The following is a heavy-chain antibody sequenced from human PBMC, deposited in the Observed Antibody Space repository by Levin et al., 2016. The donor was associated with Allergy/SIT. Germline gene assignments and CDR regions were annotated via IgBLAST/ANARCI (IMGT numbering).Heavy chain of an antibody. CDR1: GGSISRYY. Sequence: GSLRLSCTVSGGSISRYYWSWIRQPPGKGLEWIGYIYYSGNTNYNPSLKSRVTISVDTSKNQFSLKLSSVTAADTAVYYCARDGARGDYGDYYYGMDVWGQGTTVTVSS. CDR2: IYYSGNT. J-gene: IGHJ6*02. D-gene: IGHD4-17*01. CDR3: ARDGARGDYGDYYYGMDV. V-gene: IGHV4-59*12.